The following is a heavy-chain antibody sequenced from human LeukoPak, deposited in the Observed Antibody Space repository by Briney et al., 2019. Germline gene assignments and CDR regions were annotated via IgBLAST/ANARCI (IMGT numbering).Heavy chain of an antibody. V-gene: IGHV3-11*05. CDR3: ARVSDSRGYYPDY. CDR2: ISGGSNYT. D-gene: IGHD3-22*01. Sequence: GGSLRLSCAAYGFTFNDYYMSWIRQAPGKGLEWVSYISGGSNYTRYTDSVKGRFTISRDNAKNSLYLQMNSLRGEDTAVYYCARVSDSRGYYPDYWGQGTLVTVSS. J-gene: IGHJ4*02. CDR1: GFTFNDYY.